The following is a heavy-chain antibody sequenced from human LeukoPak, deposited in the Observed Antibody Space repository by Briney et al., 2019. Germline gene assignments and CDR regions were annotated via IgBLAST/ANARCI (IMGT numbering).Heavy chain of an antibody. CDR3: ARGAIVVVPAAISSYWYFDL. J-gene: IGHJ2*01. V-gene: IGHV3-74*01. CDR1: GFTFSSYW. CDR2: INSDGSST. D-gene: IGHD2-2*02. Sequence: HPGGSLRLSCAASGFTFSSYWMHWVRQAPGKGLVWVSRINSDGSSTSYADSVKGRFTISRDNAKNTLYLQMNSLRAEDTAVYYCARGAIVVVPAAISSYWYFDLWGRGTLVTVSS.